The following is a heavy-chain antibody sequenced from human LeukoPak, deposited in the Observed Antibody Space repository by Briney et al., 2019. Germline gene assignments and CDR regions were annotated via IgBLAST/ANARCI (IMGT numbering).Heavy chain of an antibody. CDR1: GGSINDY. CDR2: IFYDGNT. D-gene: IGHD6-6*01. V-gene: IGHV4-59*01. Sequence: PSETLSLTCTVSGGSINDYWSWIRQPPGKGLEWIGFIFYDGNTNYSPSLKSRVTISLDTSKNQFSLNLNSVTAADTAVYYCARGGASSRYFDCWGQGTLVTVSS. CDR3: ARGGASSRYFDC. J-gene: IGHJ4*02.